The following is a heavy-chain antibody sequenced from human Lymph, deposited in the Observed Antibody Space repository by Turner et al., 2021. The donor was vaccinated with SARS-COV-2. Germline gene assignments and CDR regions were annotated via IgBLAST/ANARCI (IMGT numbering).Heavy chain of an antibody. CDR3: ATDRSSGWPHYYYYTMDV. D-gene: IGHD6-19*01. J-gene: IGHJ6*02. V-gene: IGHV1-24*01. Sequence: QVQLVQSGAEVKKPGASVKVSCKVSGYPLTELSMHWVRQAPGKGLEGMGGFDPEDGKTIYAQKFQGRVTMTEDTSTDTAYMGLSSLRSEDTAVYYCATDRSSGWPHYYYYTMDVWGQGTTVTVSS. CDR1: GYPLTELS. CDR2: FDPEDGKT.